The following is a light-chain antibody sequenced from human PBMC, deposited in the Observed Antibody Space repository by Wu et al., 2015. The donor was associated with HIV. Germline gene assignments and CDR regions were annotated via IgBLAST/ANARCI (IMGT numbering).Light chain of an antibody. V-gene: IGKV1-5*01. CDR3: LLNFDYPRT. J-gene: IGKJ1*01. CDR2: AAS. CDR1: QSISTW. Sequence: DIQMTQSPLTLSASVGDRVTITCRASQSISTWLAWYQQKPGKAPKLLIYAASTLQDGVPARFSGSGSGTDFTLTITGLQPDDFGTYFCLLNFDYPRTFGPRDQG.